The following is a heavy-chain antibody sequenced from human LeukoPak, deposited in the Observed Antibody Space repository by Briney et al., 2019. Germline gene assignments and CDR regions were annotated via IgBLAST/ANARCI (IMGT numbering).Heavy chain of an antibody. Sequence: TVKVSCKASGGTFSSYAISWVRQAPGQGLEWMGGIIPIFGTANYAQKFQGRVTITADKSTSTAYMELSSLRSEDTAVYYCARGKLTSYYDSSGYYFDYWGQGTLVTVSS. V-gene: IGHV1-69*06. CDR2: IIPIFGTA. D-gene: IGHD3-22*01. J-gene: IGHJ4*02. CDR3: ARGKLTSYYDSSGYYFDY. CDR1: GGTFSSYA.